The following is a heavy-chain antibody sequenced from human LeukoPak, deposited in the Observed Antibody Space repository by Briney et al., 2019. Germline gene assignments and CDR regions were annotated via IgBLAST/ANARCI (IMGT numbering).Heavy chain of an antibody. CDR3: ARAAAGTSFDY. V-gene: IGHV1-2*02. CDR2: INPNSGGT. Sequence: EASVKVSCKASGYTFTGYYMHWVRQAPGQGLEWMGWINPNSGGTNYAQKFQGRVTMTRDTSISTAYMELSRLRSEDTAVYYCARAAAGTSFDYWGQGTLVTVSS. J-gene: IGHJ4*02. D-gene: IGHD6-13*01. CDR1: GYTFTGYY.